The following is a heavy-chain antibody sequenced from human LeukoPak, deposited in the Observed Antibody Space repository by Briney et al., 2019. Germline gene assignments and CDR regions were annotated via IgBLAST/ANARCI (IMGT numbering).Heavy chain of an antibody. D-gene: IGHD3-10*01. Sequence: SETLSLTCTVSGGSISPYYWTWIRQPPGKGLEWMGYIYYSGSTNYNPSLKSRVTISVDTSKNQFSLKLSSLTAADTAVYYCARRPCYYGSGSSIYYFDYWGPGTLVTVSS. CDR1: GGSISPYY. CDR2: IYYSGST. J-gene: IGHJ4*02. V-gene: IGHV4-59*08. CDR3: ARRPCYYGSGSSIYYFDY.